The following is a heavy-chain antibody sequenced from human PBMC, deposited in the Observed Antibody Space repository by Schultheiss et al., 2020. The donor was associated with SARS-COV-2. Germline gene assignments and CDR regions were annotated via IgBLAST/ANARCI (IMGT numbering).Heavy chain of an antibody. V-gene: IGHV4-31*03. CDR2: IYYSVST. D-gene: IGHD2-2*01. CDR3: ARDGGVGCSSTSCHPFDP. Sequence: SETLSLTCTVSGGSISSGGYYWSWIRQPPGMGLEWIGYIYYSVSTYYNTSLRSRVTISVDTSKNQLSLKLSSVTAADTAVYYCARDGGVGCSSTSCHPFDPWGQGTLVTVSS. J-gene: IGHJ5*02. CDR1: GGSISSGGYY.